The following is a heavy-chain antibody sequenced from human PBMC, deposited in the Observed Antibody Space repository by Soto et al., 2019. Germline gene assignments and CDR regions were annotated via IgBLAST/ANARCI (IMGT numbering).Heavy chain of an antibody. CDR2: IYYSGST. J-gene: IGHJ4*02. Sequence: SETLSLTCTVSGGSISSYYWSWIRQPPGKGLEWIGYIYYSGSTNYNPSLKGRVTISVDTSKNQFSLKLSSVTAADTAVYYCARNRNQILRYFDWSILYWGQGTLVTVSS. D-gene: IGHD3-9*01. CDR1: GGSISSYY. CDR3: ARNRNQILRYFDWSILY. V-gene: IGHV4-59*01.